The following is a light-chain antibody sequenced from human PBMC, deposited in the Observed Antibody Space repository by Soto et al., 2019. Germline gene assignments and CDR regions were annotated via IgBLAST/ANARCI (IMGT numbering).Light chain of an antibody. CDR1: QSLVSSDGDPY. CDR2: DVS. V-gene: IGKV2-30*01. Sequence: DVVLTQSPLSLPVTLGQPASISCRSSQSLVSSDGDPYLNWFHQRPGQSPRRLIYDVSKRVSGVPDRFSGSGSGTDFTLKISRVEAEDVGVYYCMQGTHWPPFTFGPGTRVDFK. J-gene: IGKJ3*01. CDR3: MQGTHWPPFT.